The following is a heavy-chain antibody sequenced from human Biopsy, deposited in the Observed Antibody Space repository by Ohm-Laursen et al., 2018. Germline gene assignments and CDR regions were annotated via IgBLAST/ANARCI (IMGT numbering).Heavy chain of an antibody. D-gene: IGHD3-22*01. J-gene: IGHJ6*02. V-gene: IGHV4-34*01. CDR2: INHSGGT. CDR3: VRGVDYYDPYHYYALDV. Sequence: SETLSLTCAVYGESFNGYYWSWIRQTPGKGLEWIGEINHSGGTNCNPSLKSRVTISVDTSKNQFSLKVRSVTAADTAVYYCVRGVDYYDPYHYYALDVWGQGTTVTVSS. CDR1: GESFNGYY.